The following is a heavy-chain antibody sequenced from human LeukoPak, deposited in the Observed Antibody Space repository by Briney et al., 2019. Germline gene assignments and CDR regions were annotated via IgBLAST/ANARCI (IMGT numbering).Heavy chain of an antibody. J-gene: IGHJ3*02. V-gene: IGHV4-38-2*01. D-gene: IGHD1-7*01. CDR1: GYSISSGYY. CDR2: IYHSGST. Sequence: ASETPSLTXAVSGYSISSGYYWGWIRQPPGKGLEWIGSIYHSGSTYYNPSLKSRVTISVDTSKNQFSLKLSSVTAADTAVYYCARWTGTTDAFDIWGQGTMVTVSS. CDR3: ARWTGTTDAFDI.